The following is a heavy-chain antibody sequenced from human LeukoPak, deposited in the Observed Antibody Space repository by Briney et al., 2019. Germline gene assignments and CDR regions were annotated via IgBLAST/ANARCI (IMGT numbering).Heavy chain of an antibody. CDR2: LYSGGST. Sequence: GGSLRLSCAASGFTVGSNYMSWVRQAPGKGLEWVSILYSGGSTYYADSVRGRLTISRDNSKNTVYLQMNSLRAEDTAVYYCASPGGVRGYFPHWGQGTLVTVSS. D-gene: IGHD3-10*01. V-gene: IGHV3-66*01. CDR3: ASPGGVRGYFPH. J-gene: IGHJ1*01. CDR1: GFTVGSNY.